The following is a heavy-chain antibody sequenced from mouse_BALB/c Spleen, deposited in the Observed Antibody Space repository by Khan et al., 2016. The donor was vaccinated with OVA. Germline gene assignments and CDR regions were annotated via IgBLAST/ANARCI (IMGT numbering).Heavy chain of an antibody. J-gene: IGHJ1*01. D-gene: IGHD1-1*01. Sequence: QIQLVQSGPELKKPGETVKISCKASGYTFTNYVMNWVKQAPGKGLKWMGCINTYTGEPTYADDFKGRFAFSLETSASTAYLQINNLKNEDRAKYWCARSRMSRRYFDVWGAGTTVTVSS. CDR3: ARSRMSRRYFDV. CDR1: GYTFTNYV. CDR2: INTYTGEP. V-gene: IGHV9-1*02.